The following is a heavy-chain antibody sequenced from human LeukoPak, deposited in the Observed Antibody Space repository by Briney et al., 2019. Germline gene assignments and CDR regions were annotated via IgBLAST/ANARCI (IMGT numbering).Heavy chain of an antibody. CDR3: AKDRGYDILTGPGFDP. CDR1: GFTFDDYA. J-gene: IGHJ5*02. Sequence: GGSLRLSCAASGFTFDDYAMHWVRQAPGKGLEWVSGISWNGGSIGYADSVKGRFTISRDNAKNSLYLQMNSLRAEDTALYYCAKDRGYDILTGPGFDPWGQGTLVTVSS. D-gene: IGHD3-9*01. V-gene: IGHV3-9*01. CDR2: ISWNGGSI.